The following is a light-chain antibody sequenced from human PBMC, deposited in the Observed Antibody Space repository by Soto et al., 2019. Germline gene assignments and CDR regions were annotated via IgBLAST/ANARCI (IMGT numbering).Light chain of an antibody. CDR3: HQYYSALYT. Sequence: DIVMTQSPDSLAVSLGERATINCKSSQSLLDTSNNKNYVAWYQQTPGQPPKLLIDWASARQSGVPDRFSGGGSGTDFILTISNLQAEDVAVYYCHQYYSALYTFGQGTKLEI. V-gene: IGKV4-1*01. CDR1: QSLLDTSNNKNY. J-gene: IGKJ2*01. CDR2: WAS.